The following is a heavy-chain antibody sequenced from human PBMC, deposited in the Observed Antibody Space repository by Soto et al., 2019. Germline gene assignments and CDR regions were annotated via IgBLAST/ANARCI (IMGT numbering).Heavy chain of an antibody. Sequence: PSATLSSSCTRRGGSISSSWWTWIRQPPRKGLEWTGSIYYSGSTYYNPSLKSRVTISVDTSKHQFSLNMNSLTAADTTEQYKTGLRYLYRSDYLGHRGQG. CDR1: GGSISSSW. D-gene: IGHD6-19*01. J-gene: IGHJ4*02. CDR2: IYYSGST. V-gene: IGHV4-59*04. CDR3: TGLRYLYRSDYLGH.